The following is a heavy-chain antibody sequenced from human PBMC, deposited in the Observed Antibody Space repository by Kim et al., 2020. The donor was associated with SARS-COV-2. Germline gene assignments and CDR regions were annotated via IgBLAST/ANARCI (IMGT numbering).Heavy chain of an antibody. Sequence: NSNPSRESRVTMSVDPSQNQFSLKLRSMTAADTAVYYCARVVAVAPRYFDYWGQGILVTVSS. CDR3: ARVVAVAPRYFDY. J-gene: IGHJ4*02. D-gene: IGHD6-19*01. V-gene: IGHV4-4*07.